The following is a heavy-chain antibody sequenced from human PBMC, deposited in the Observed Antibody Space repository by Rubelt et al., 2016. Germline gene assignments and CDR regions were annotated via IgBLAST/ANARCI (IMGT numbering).Heavy chain of an antibody. CDR2: IKRDGSEK. J-gene: IGHJ4*02. CDR3: ARDSSEWSRDY. Sequence: EVQLVESGGGLVQPGGSLRLSCAASRFTFSPYSMTWVRQAPGKGLAWVATIKRDGSEKYYVDSVKGRFLISKDNAKNSVYLQMNSLRAEDTAMYYCARDSSEWSRDYWGQGTLVTVSS. CDR1: RFTFSPYS. V-gene: IGHV3-7*04. D-gene: IGHD6-19*01.